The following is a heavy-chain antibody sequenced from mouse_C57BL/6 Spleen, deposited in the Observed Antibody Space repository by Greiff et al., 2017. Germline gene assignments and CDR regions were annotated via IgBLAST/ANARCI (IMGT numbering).Heavy chain of an antibody. D-gene: IGHD2-5*01. V-gene: IGHV5-4*01. Sequence: EVKVVESGGGLVKPGGSLKLSCAASGFTFSSYAMSWVRQTPEKRLEWVATISDGGSYTYYPDNVKGRCTISRDNTKNNLYLQMSHLKSEDTAMYYCARDDSNYRYYFDYGGQGTTLTVSS. CDR2: ISDGGSYT. CDR3: ARDDSNYRYYFDY. J-gene: IGHJ2*01. CDR1: GFTFSSYA.